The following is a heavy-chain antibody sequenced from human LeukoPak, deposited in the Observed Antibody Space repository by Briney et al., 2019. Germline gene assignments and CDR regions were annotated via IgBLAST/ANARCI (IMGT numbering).Heavy chain of an antibody. V-gene: IGHV3-66*01. CDR3: ARAPLGDSSGSFDY. CDR1: GFTVSSNY. CDR2: IYSGGST. J-gene: IGHJ4*02. D-gene: IGHD3-22*01. Sequence: PGGSLRLSRAASGFTVSSNYMSWVRQAPGKGLEWVSVIYSGGSTYYADSVKGRFTISRDNSKNTLYLQMNSLRAEDTAVYYCARAPLGDSSGSFDYWGQGTLVTVSS.